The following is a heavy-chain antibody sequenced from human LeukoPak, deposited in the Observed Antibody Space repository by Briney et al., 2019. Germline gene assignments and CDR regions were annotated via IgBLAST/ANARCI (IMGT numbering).Heavy chain of an antibody. CDR3: ARDQDGVGATIDL. CDR2: ITSDGSST. D-gene: IGHD1-26*01. CDR1: GFTFSLYW. Sequence: GGSLRLSCAASGFTFSLYWMHWVRQVSGKGLVWVSRITSDGSSTWYADSVKGRFTVPRDNARNTLSLQMNSLRAEDTALYYCARDQDGVGATIDLWGQGTLVTVSS. J-gene: IGHJ4*02. V-gene: IGHV3-74*01.